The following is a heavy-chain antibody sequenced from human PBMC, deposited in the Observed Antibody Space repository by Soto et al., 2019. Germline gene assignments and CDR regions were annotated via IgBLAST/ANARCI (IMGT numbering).Heavy chain of an antibody. J-gene: IGHJ4*02. CDR2: ISGSGGST. V-gene: IGHV3-23*01. CDR3: AKEGVAFDTVTTIYFDY. D-gene: IGHD4-17*01. Sequence: EVQLLESGGGLVQPGGSLRLSCAASGFTFSSYAMSWVRQAPGKGLEWVSAISGSGGSTYYADSVKGRFTISRDNSKNTLYLQMNSLRAEDTAVYYCAKEGVAFDTVTTIYFDYWGQGTLVTVSS. CDR1: GFTFSSYA.